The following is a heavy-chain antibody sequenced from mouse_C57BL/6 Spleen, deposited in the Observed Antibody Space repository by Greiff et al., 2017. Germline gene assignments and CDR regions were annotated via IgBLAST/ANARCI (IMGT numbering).Heavy chain of an antibody. CDR2: ISSGSSTI. J-gene: IGHJ1*03. Sequence: DVKLVESGGGLVKPGGSLKLSCAASGFTFSYYGMHWVRQAPEKGLEWVAYISSGSSTIYYADTVKGRFTISRDNAKNTLFLQMTSLRSEDTAMYYCARGKRYFDGWGTGTTVTVSS. CDR1: GFTFSYYG. V-gene: IGHV5-17*01. CDR3: ARGKRYFDG.